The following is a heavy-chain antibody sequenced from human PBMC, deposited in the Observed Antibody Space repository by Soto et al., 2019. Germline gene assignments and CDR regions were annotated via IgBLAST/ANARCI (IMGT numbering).Heavy chain of an antibody. D-gene: IGHD6-19*01. Sequence: GGSLRLSCAASGFTLTTFAMTWVRQAPGRGLKWVSTISAGVGTTYYADSVKGRFTISRDIPKNTLFLQMDSLRAEDTAVYYCAKRSPVAGYFFDVWGQGAMVTVSS. V-gene: IGHV3-23*01. CDR1: GFTLTTFA. CDR2: ISAGVGTT. J-gene: IGHJ3*01. CDR3: AKRSPVAGYFFDV.